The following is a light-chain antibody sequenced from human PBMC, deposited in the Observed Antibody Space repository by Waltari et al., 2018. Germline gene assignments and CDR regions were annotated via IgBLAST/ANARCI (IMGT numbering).Light chain of an antibody. J-gene: IGKJ5*01. CDR2: DAS. V-gene: IGKV3-11*01. CDR3: QQGINWPLT. Sequence: EIVLTQSPATLSLSPGERATLSCRASQSVSSYLAWYQQKPGQAPRLLIYDASKMATGIPARFSGSGSGKDFTLTISSLEPEDFAVYYCQQGINWPLTFGQGTRLEIK. CDR1: QSVSSY.